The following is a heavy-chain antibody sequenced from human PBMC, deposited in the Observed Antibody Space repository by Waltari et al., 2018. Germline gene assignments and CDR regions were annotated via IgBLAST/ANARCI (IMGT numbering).Heavy chain of an antibody. V-gene: IGHV1-46*01. D-gene: IGHD3-10*01. CDR3: ARDGVVQGGYYYGMDV. CDR1: GYTFTSYY. J-gene: IGHJ6*02. Sequence: QVQLVQSGAEVKKPGASVKVSCKASGYTFTSYYMHWVRQAPGQGLEWMGIINPSGGSTSYAQKFQGRVTMTRDTSTSTVYMELSSLRSEDTAVYYCARDGVVQGGYYYGMDVWGQGTTVTVSS. CDR2: INPSGGST.